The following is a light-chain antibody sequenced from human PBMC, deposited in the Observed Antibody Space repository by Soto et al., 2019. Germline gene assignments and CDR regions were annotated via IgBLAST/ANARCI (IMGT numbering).Light chain of an antibody. CDR2: DAS. V-gene: IGKV3-11*01. CDR1: QSVGTS. Sequence: EIVLTQSPAPLSLSPGERATLSCMASQSVGTSLAWYHQKPGQAPKVLIYDASNRATGVPVRFRGSGSGTDFMLTISKREPEDCAGYYYHQHCTWPPFTFGPGTKVDI. J-gene: IGKJ3*01. CDR3: HQHCTWPPFT.